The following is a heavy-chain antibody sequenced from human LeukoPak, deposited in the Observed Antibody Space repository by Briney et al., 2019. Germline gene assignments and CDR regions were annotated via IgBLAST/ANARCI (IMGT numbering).Heavy chain of an antibody. J-gene: IGHJ4*02. Sequence: SETLSLTCTVSGGSISSYYWSWIRQPPGQGLEWIGYIYYSGSTNYNPSLKSRVTISVDTSKNQFSLKLSSVTAADTAVYYCARADSGSSDFDYWGQGTLVTVSS. D-gene: IGHD1-26*01. V-gene: IGHV4-59*01. CDR3: ARADSGSSDFDY. CDR2: IYYSGST. CDR1: GGSISSYY.